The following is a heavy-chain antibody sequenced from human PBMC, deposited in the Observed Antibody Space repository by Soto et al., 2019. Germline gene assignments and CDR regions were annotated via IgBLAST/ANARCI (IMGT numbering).Heavy chain of an antibody. J-gene: IGHJ5*02. CDR3: AIAVGPFDP. Sequence: ASVKVSCKASGYPFTSYAIHWLRQAPGQRLEWMGWINAVNGNTKHSQKFQGRVTITRDTSASTAYMELSSLRSEDTAVYYCAIAVGPFDPWGQGTLVTVSS. CDR2: INAVNGNT. CDR1: GYPFTSYA. D-gene: IGHD2-2*01. V-gene: IGHV1-3*01.